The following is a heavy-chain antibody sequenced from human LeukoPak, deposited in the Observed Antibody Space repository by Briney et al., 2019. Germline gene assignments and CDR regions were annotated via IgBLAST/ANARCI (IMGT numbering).Heavy chain of an antibody. Sequence: GGSLRLSCAASGFTFSSYWMHWVRQAPGKGQVWVSRINSDGSSTSYADSVKGRFTISRDNAKNTLYLQMNSLRAEDTAVYHCARAKLRYFDWLTRDDAFDIWGQGTMVTVSS. J-gene: IGHJ3*02. CDR1: GFTFSSYW. CDR2: INSDGSST. CDR3: ARAKLRYFDWLTRDDAFDI. D-gene: IGHD3-9*01. V-gene: IGHV3-74*01.